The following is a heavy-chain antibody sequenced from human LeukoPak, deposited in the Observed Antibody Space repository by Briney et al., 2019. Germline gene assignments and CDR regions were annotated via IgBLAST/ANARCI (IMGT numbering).Heavy chain of an antibody. CDR2: IIPIFGTA. J-gene: IGHJ3*02. V-gene: IGHV1-69*06. CDR3: ASSREHIVVVTASGAFDI. D-gene: IGHD2-21*02. CDR1: GYTFTSYY. Sequence: SVKLTCKASGYTFTSYYMNWVRQAPGQGLEGMGGIIPIFGTANYAQKFQGRGTITADKSTSTAYMELSSLRSEDTAVYYCASSREHIVVVTASGAFDIWGQGTMVTVSS.